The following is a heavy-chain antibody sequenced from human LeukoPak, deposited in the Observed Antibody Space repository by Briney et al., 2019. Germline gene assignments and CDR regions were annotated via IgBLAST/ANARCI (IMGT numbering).Heavy chain of an antibody. CDR3: GRDYDL. D-gene: IGHD3-3*01. V-gene: IGHV3-7*01. CDR2: IKQDGSEK. Sequence: PGGSLRLSCAASGFTFSDYYMSWIRQAPGKGLEWVANIKQDGSEKYYVDSVKGRFTISRDNAKNSLFLQMNSLRAEDTAVYYCGRDYDLWGQGTLVTVSS. J-gene: IGHJ4*02. CDR1: GFTFSDYY.